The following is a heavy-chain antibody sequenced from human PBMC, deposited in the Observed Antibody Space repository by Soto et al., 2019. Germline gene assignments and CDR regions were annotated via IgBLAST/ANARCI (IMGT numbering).Heavy chain of an antibody. CDR2: IYHSGST. D-gene: IGHD6-19*01. V-gene: IGHV4-4*02. Sequence: QVQLQESGPGLVKPSGTLSLTCAVSGGSISSSNWWSWVRQPPGKGLEWIGEIYHSGSTNYNPSLKSRVTISVDKSKNQCALRLSSVTAADTAVYYCASRPPQWLEPYYFDYWGQGTLVTVSS. CDR3: ASRPPQWLEPYYFDY. J-gene: IGHJ4*02. CDR1: GGSISSSNW.